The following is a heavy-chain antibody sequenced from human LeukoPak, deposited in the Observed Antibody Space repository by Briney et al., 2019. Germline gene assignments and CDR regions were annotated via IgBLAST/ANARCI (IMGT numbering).Heavy chain of an antibody. CDR1: GHTFTGFY. J-gene: IGHJ4*02. CDR3: ARGRSPDYYDY. CDR2: INPNSGGT. D-gene: IGHD1-14*01. Sequence: ASVKASCKAFGHTFTGFYMHWVRQSPGHGLEWMGWINPNSGGTNYAQKIQGRVTMTRDTSISTAYMELSSLRSEDTAVYYCARGRSPDYYDYWGQGTLVTVSS. V-gene: IGHV1-2*02.